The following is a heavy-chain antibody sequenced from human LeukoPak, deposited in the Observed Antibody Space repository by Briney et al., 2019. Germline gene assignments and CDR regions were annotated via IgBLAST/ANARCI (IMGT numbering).Heavy chain of an antibody. CDR1: GFTVSSNY. Sequence: GGSLRLSCAASGFTVSSNYMSWVRQAPGKGLEWVSVIYSGGSTYYADSVKGRFTISRDNSKNTLYLQMNSLRAEDTAVYYCARGSGGSGSYQLDYWGQGTLVTVSS. D-gene: IGHD3-10*01. CDR3: ARGSGGSGSYQLDY. J-gene: IGHJ4*02. CDR2: IYSGGST. V-gene: IGHV3-53*01.